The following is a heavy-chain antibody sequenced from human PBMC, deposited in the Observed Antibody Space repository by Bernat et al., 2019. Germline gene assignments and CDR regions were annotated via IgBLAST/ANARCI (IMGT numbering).Heavy chain of an antibody. CDR1: GFTFSSYW. CDR2: INSDGSST. J-gene: IGHJ4*02. Sequence: EVQLVESGGGLVQPGGSLRLSCAASGFTFSSYWMHWVRQAPGKGLGWVSRINSDGSSTSYADSVTGRFTISRDNAKNTLYLQMNSLRAEDTAVYYCASTYSSGWAFDYWGQGTLVTVSS. D-gene: IGHD6-19*01. CDR3: ASTYSSGWAFDY. V-gene: IGHV3-74*01.